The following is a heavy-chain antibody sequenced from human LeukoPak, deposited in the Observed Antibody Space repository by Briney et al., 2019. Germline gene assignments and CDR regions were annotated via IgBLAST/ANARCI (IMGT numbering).Heavy chain of an antibody. CDR2: INTNTGNP. V-gene: IGHV7-4-1*02. D-gene: IGHD2-2*01. CDR3: ARALPGCYSTNCYGLDY. J-gene: IGHJ4*02. CDR1: GYTFTSYA. Sequence: ASVKVSCKASGYTFTSYAMNWVRQAPGQGLEWMGWINTNTGNPTYAQGFTGRFVFSLDTSVNTAYLQISSLKAEDTAVYYCARALPGCYSTNCYGLDYWGQGTLVTVSS.